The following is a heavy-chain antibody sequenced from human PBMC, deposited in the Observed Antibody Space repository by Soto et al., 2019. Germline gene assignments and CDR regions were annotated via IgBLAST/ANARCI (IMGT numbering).Heavy chain of an antibody. CDR2: IGASGSPI. V-gene: IGHV3-11*01. CDR1: GFSFSDYY. CDR3: ARGTYGMDV. D-gene: IGHD3-10*01. J-gene: IGHJ6*02. Sequence: QMQLVQSGGGLVKPGGSLRLSCAASGFSFSDYYMSWIRRAPGKGLEWVSYIGASGSPIYFADSVKGRFSISRDNTNNSLYLQMNSLRPDDTAVYYCARGTYGMDVWGQGTTVIVSS.